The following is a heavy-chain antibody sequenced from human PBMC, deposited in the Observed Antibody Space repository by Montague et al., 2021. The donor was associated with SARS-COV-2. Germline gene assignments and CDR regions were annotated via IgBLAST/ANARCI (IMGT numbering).Heavy chain of an antibody. V-gene: IGHV4-39*01. CDR3: ARHGYPDVLLWFGELSGWYFDL. J-gene: IGHJ2*01. CDR1: GGSISSSSYY. CDR2: IYYSGST. D-gene: IGHD3-10*01. Sequence: SETLSLTCTVSGGSISSSSYYWGWIRQPPGKGLEWIGSIYYSGSTYYNPSLKSRVTISVDTSKNQFSLKLSSVTAADTAVYYCARHGYPDVLLWFGELSGWYFDLWGRGTLVTVSS.